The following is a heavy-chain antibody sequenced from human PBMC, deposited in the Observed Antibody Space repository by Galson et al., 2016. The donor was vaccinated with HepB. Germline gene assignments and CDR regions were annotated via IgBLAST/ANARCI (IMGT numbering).Heavy chain of an antibody. Sequence: SVKVSCKASGGTFSSYAISWVRQAPGQGLEWMGGIIPIFGTANYAQKFQGRVTITADKSTSTAYMELSSLRSDDTAVYYCARHLLGEDYGDQPHGFWGPGTLITVSS. CDR1: GGTFSSYA. V-gene: IGHV1-69*06. CDR2: IIPIFGTA. D-gene: IGHD4-17*01. CDR3: ARHLLGEDYGDQPHGF. J-gene: IGHJ4*02.